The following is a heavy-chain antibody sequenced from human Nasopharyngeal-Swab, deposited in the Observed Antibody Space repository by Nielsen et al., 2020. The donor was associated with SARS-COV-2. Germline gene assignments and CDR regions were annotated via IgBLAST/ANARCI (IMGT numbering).Heavy chain of an antibody. Sequence: GESLKISCAASGFTFSNAWMSWVRQAPGKGLEWVGRIKSKTDGGTTDYAAPVKGRFTISRDDSKNTLYLQMNSLRAEDTAVYYCARAGGGYSYAAYWGQGTLVTVSS. CDR2: IKSKTDGGTT. CDR1: GFTFSNAW. V-gene: IGHV3-15*01. J-gene: IGHJ4*02. D-gene: IGHD5-18*01. CDR3: ARAGGGYSYAAY.